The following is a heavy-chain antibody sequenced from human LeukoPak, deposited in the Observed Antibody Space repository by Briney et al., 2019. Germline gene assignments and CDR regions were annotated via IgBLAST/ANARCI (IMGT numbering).Heavy chain of an antibody. CDR3: ARVRVEMATIAGSYYYYYMDV. J-gene: IGHJ6*03. D-gene: IGHD5-24*01. CDR2: IYYTGST. Sequence: SETLSLTCTVSGGSISSSSYYWAWIRQPPGKGLEWIGNIYYTGSTYYNPSLNSRVTISVDTSENRFSLKLSSVTAADTAVYYCARVRVEMATIAGSYYYYYMDVWGKGTTVTVSS. V-gene: IGHV4-39*07. CDR1: GGSISSSSYY.